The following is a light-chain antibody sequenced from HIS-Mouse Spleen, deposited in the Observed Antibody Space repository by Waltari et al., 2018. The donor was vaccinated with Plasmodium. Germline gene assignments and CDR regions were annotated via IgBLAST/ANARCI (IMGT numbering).Light chain of an antibody. V-gene: IGLV3-10*01. Sequence: SYELTQPPSVSVSPGQTARNTCSGGALPKKYAYWYQQKSGQAPVLVIYEDSKRPSGIPERVSGSSSGTMATLTISGAEVEDEADYYCYSTDSSGNHRVFGGGTKLTVL. J-gene: IGLJ3*02. CDR1: ALPKKY. CDR3: YSTDSSGNHRV. CDR2: EDS.